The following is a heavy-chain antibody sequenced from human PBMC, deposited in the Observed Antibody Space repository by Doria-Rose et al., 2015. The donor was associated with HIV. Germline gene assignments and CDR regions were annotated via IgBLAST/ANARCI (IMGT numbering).Heavy chain of an antibody. V-gene: IGHV4-39*01. J-gene: IGHJ4*02. D-gene: IGHD1-26*01. CDR3: ARHKRSGTSDLFDY. CDR2: AHYSGAT. CDR1: ITSSSYY. Sequence: ITSSSYYWGWVRQPPGKGLEWIGSAHYSGATYYNPSLKSRVTISLDTSKNHFSLRLSSVTAADTAVYYCARHKRSGTSDLFDYWGQGTLVTVSS.